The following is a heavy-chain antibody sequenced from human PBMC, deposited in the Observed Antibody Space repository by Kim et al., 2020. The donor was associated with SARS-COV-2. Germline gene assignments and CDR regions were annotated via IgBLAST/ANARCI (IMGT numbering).Heavy chain of an antibody. CDR2: ISYDGSNK. Sequence: GGSLRLFCAASGFTFSSYAMHWVRQAPGKGLEWVAVISYDGSNKYYADSVKGRFTISRDNSKNTLYLQMNSLRAEDTAVYYCARDGGLLYDYGEDWPLDYWGQGTLVTVSS. J-gene: IGHJ4*02. V-gene: IGHV3-30*04. CDR1: GFTFSSYA. CDR3: ARDGGLLYDYGEDWPLDY. D-gene: IGHD4-17*01.